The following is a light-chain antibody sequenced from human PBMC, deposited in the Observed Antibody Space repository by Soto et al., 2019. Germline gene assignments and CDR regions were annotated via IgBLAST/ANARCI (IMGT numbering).Light chain of an antibody. V-gene: IGLV2-14*01. J-gene: IGLJ3*02. CDR2: EVS. CDR3: QSYDNNLSGPL. CDR1: SSDVGGYKY. Sequence: QSALTQPASVSGSPGQSITISCTGTSSDVGGYKYVSWYQQHPGKAPKLMIYEVSNRPSGVSHRFSGSKSGNTASLTISGLQAEDEADYYCQSYDNNLSGPLFGGGTKVTVL.